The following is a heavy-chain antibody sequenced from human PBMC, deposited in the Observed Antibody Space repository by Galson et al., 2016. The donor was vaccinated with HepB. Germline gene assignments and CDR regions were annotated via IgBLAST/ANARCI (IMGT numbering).Heavy chain of an antibody. D-gene: IGHD6-19*01. CDR2: SYSSGTA. CDR1: GGFIESNNYF. J-gene: IGHJ3*01. CDR3: ARRLRWLADAFDV. V-gene: IGHV4-39*01. Sequence: LSLTCGVSGGFIESNNYFWGWIRQPPGKGLEWIGNSYSSGTAYYNPSLKSRVTISVEKSKIQFSLKLTSVTAADTAVYYCARRLRWLADAFDVWGQGTLVIVAS.